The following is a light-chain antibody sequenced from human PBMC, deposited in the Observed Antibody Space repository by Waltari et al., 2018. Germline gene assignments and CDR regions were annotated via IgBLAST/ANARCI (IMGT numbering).Light chain of an antibody. Sequence: QSALTQPASVSGSPGQSITISCTGTSSDVGTYNLVSWYQQHPGKAPKFMIYEVGKRPSGVSNRFSGSKSGNTASLTISGLQAEDEAAYYCCSYAGSSTWVFGGGTKLTVL. CDR1: SSDVGTYNL. J-gene: IGLJ3*02. CDR2: EVG. CDR3: CSYAGSSTWV. V-gene: IGLV2-23*02.